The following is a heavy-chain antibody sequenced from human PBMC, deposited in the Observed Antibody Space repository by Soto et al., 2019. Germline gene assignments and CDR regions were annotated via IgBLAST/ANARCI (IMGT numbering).Heavy chain of an antibody. CDR2: ISAYDGQT. D-gene: IGHD3-22*01. J-gene: IGHJ4*02. V-gene: IGHV1-18*01. CDR3: ARVWYYDSSGYYAFDY. Sequence: QVQLVQSGAEVKKPGASVRVSCKASGDGFSNYGFSWVRQAPGQGLEWMGWISAYDGQTNYTKKFQGRVTMTTDTSSSKASTELRSLRSDDTPVYYCARVWYYDSSGYYAFDYRGLGTLVTASS. CDR1: GDGFSNYG.